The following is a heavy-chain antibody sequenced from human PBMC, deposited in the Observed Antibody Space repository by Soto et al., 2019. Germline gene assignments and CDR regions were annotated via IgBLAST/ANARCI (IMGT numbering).Heavy chain of an antibody. V-gene: IGHV3-23*01. D-gene: IGHD3-10*01. CDR3: AKSPPYYYGSGSYYSWFDP. J-gene: IGHJ5*02. Sequence: GGSLRLSCAASGFTFSSYAMSWVRQAPGKWLEWVSAISGSGGSTYYADSVKGRFTISRDNSKNTLYLQMNSLRAEDTAVYYCAKSPPYYYGSGSYYSWFDPWGQGTLVTVSS. CDR1: GFTFSSYA. CDR2: ISGSGGST.